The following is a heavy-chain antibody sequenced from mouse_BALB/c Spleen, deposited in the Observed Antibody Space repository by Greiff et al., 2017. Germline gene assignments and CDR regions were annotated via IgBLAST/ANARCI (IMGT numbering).Heavy chain of an antibody. CDR3: ARNYGSSRDY. Sequence: VQLQQPGAELVKPGASVKLSCKASGYTFTSYWMHWVKQRPGQGLEWIGEINPSNGRTNYNEKFKSKATLTADKSSSTAYMQLSSLTSDDSAVYFCARNYGSSRDYWGQGTTLTVSS. CDR2: INPSNGRT. CDR1: GYTFTSYW. J-gene: IGHJ2*01. V-gene: IGHV1S81*02. D-gene: IGHD1-1*01.